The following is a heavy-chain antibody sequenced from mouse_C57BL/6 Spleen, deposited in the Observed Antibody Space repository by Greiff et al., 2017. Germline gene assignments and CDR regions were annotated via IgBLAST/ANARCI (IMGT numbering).Heavy chain of an antibody. Sequence: QVQLKESGAELMKPGASVKLSCKATGYTFTGYWIEWVKQRPGHGLEWIGEILPGSGSTNYNEKFKGKATFTADTSSNTAYMQLSSLTTEDSAIYYCARRGRDYYGSSYAMDYWGQGTSVTVSS. J-gene: IGHJ4*01. CDR2: ILPGSGST. CDR1: GYTFTGYW. V-gene: IGHV1-9*01. D-gene: IGHD1-1*01. CDR3: ARRGRDYYGSSYAMDY.